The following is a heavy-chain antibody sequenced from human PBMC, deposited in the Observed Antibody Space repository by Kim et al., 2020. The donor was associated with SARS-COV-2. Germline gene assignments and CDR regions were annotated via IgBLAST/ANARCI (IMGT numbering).Heavy chain of an antibody. CDR3: TTDLSIYCSGGSCYSQTVDY. J-gene: IGHJ4*02. V-gene: IGHV3-15*01. CDR2: IKSKTDGGTT. CDR1: GFTFSNAW. Sequence: GGSLRLSCAASGFTFSNAWMSWVRQAPGKGLEWVGRIKSKTDGGTTDYAAPVKGRFTISRDDSKNTLYLQMNSLKTEDTAVYYCTTDLSIYCSGGSCYSQTVDYWGQGTLVTVSS. D-gene: IGHD2-15*01.